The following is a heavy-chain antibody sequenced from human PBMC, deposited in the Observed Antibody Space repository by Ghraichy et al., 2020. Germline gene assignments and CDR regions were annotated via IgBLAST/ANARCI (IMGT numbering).Heavy chain of an antibody. CDR3: AREVTGRFLEWLAPTHNWFDP. J-gene: IGHJ5*02. V-gene: IGHV6-1*01. CDR2: TYYRSKWYN. Sequence: SQTLSLTCAISGDSVSSNSAAWNWIRQSPSRGLEWLGRTYYRSKWYNDYAVSVKSRITINPDTSKNQFSLQLNSVTPEDTAVYYCAREVTGRFLEWLAPTHNWFDPWGQGTLVTVSS. CDR1: GDSVSSNSAA. D-gene: IGHD3-3*01.